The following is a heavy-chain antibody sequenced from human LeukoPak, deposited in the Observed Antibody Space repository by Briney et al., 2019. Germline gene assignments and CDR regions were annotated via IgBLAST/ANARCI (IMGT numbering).Heavy chain of an antibody. Sequence: SETLSLTCTVSGGSISSYYWSWIRQPAGKGLEWIGRIYTSGSTNYNPSLKSRVTMSVDTSKNQFSLKLSSVTAADTAVYYCARMWSSGSYGWFDPWGQGTLVTVSS. CDR3: ARMWSSGSYGWFDP. CDR1: GGSISSYY. V-gene: IGHV4-4*07. D-gene: IGHD3-10*01. CDR2: IYTSGST. J-gene: IGHJ5*02.